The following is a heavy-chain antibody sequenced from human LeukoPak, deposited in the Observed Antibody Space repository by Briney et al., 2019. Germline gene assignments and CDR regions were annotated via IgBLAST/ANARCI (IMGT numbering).Heavy chain of an antibody. CDR3: ARKFLGSRGYYFDY. CDR1: GYTFTSYD. CDR2: MNPNTGNT. V-gene: IGHV1-8*01. D-gene: IGHD3-10*01. J-gene: IGHJ4*02. Sequence: ASVKVSCKASGYTFTSYDINWVRQATGQGLEWMGWMNPNTGNTGYAQKFQGRVTMTRDTSISTAYMELSSLRSDDTAGYYCARKFLGSRGYYFDYWGQGTLVTVSS.